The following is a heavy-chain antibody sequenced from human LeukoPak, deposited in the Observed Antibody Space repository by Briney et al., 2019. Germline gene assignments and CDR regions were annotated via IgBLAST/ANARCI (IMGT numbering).Heavy chain of an antibody. CDR1: GYSFINYW. J-gene: IGHJ4*02. D-gene: IGHD6-19*01. V-gene: IGHV5-51*01. Sequence: GVSLKISCKGSGYSFINYWIGWVRQVPGKGLEWMGIIYPGDSQTRYSPSFQGQVTFSSDKSISTAYLQWSSLKASDTAMYYCARHYFGTKPSRWLGLYFDYWDQGTLVTVSS. CDR2: IYPGDSQT. CDR3: ARHYFGTKPSRWLGLYFDY.